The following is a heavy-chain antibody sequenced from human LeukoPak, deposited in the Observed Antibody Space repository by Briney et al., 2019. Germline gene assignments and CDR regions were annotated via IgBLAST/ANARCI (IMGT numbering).Heavy chain of an antibody. CDR2: ISSSGSTI. Sequence: PGGSLRLSCAASGFTFSSYEMNWVRQAPGKGLGWVSYISSSGSTIYYADSVKGRFTISRDNAKNSLYLQMNSLRAEDTAVYYCARNIYGDYNWFDPWDQGTLVTVSS. CDR1: GFTFSSYE. D-gene: IGHD4-17*01. V-gene: IGHV3-48*03. J-gene: IGHJ5*02. CDR3: ARNIYGDYNWFDP.